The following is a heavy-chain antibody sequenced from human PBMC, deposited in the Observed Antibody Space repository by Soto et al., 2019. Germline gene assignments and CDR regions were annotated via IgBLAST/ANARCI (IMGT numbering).Heavy chain of an antibody. D-gene: IGHD6-6*01. Sequence: SPTLSLTCAISGDSVSSNTAAWNWIRQSPSRGLEWLGRTYYRSKWYNDYAVSVKSRITINPDTSKNQFSLQLNSVTPEDTAVYYCARVEYSSSRDAFDIWGQGTMVTVSS. CDR1: GDSVSSNTAA. CDR2: TYYRSKWYN. J-gene: IGHJ3*02. CDR3: ARVEYSSSRDAFDI. V-gene: IGHV6-1*01.